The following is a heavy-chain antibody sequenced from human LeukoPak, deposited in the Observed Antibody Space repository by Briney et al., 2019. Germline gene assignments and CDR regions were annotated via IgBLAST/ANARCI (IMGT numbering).Heavy chain of an antibody. J-gene: IGHJ4*02. D-gene: IGHD5-18*01. CDR1: GFTFSSYA. CDR2: ISGIGGNT. CDR3: AKDRGWTPMVIGY. Sequence: PGGSLRLTCAASGFTFSSYAMSWVRQAPGKGLEWVSAISGIGGNTYYADSVKGRFTISRDNSKNMLYLQINNLRAEDTAVYYCAKDRGWTPMVIGYWGQGTLVTVSS. V-gene: IGHV3-23*01.